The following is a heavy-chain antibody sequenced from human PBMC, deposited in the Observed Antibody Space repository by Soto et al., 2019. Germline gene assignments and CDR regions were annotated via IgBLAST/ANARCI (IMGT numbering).Heavy chain of an antibody. D-gene: IGHD1-26*01. J-gene: IGHJ4*02. Sequence: GASVKVSCKASGYSFTSLDINWVRQTAGHGLEWMGWMQPSTGRTGYAQKFQGRVTMTRDTSINTAYMELTTLTSDDTAFYYCARGVSAGVDYWGQGTLVTVS. V-gene: IGHV1-8*01. CDR3: ARGVSAGVDY. CDR1: GYSFTSLD. CDR2: MQPSTGRT.